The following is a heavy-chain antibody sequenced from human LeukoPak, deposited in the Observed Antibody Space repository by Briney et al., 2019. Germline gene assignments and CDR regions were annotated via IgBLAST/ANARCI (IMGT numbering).Heavy chain of an antibody. CDR1: GGSISTDYYL. J-gene: IGHJ5*02. D-gene: IGHD3-16*01. V-gene: IGHV4-61*02. CDR2: ISTSGTT. Sequence: PSETLSLTCAVSGGSISTDYYLWSWIRQPAGKGLGWIGRISTSGTTNYNPSLESRVTMSLDTPKNQFSLQLTSVTAADTAIYYCARYRLGWFDPWGQGTLVTVSS. CDR3: ARYRLGWFDP.